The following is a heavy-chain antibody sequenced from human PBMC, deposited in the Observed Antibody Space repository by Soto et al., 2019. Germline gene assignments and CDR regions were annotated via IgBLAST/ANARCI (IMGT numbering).Heavy chain of an antibody. CDR3: ARDPRHYDFWSGFDY. CDR2: IWYDGSNK. V-gene: IGHV3-33*01. Sequence: QVQLVESGGGVVQPGRSLRLSCAASGFTFSSYGMHWVRQAPGKGLEWVAVIWYDGSNKYYADSVKGRFTISRDNSKNTLYLQMNSLRAEDTAVYYCARDPRHYDFWSGFDYWCQGTLVTVSS. D-gene: IGHD3-3*01. CDR1: GFTFSSYG. J-gene: IGHJ4*02.